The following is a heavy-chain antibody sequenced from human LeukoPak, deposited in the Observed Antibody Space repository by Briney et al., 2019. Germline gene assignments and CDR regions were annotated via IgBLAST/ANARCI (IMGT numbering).Heavy chain of an antibody. V-gene: IGHV3-30*18. CDR3: AKDGSGLYYFDY. Sequence: PGGSLRLSFAASGFTFSSYGMHWVRQAPGKGLEWVAVISYDGSNKYYAGSVKSRFTISRDNSKNTLYLQMNSLRAEDTAVYYCAKDGSGLYYFDYWGQGTLVTVSS. CDR1: GFTFSSYG. J-gene: IGHJ4*02. CDR2: ISYDGSNK. D-gene: IGHD3-10*01.